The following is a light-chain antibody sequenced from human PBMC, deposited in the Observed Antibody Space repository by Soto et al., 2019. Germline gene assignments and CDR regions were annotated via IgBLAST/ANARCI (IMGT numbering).Light chain of an antibody. CDR1: QSVNNNY. Sequence: EIVLTQSPGTLSLSPGDRATLSCEASQSVNNNYLAWYQHKPGQAPRLLIYDASSRATGIPDRFSGSGSGTDFTLTIMRLEPEDFAVYYCQQYDTSLPYTFGGGTKVEIK. V-gene: IGKV3-20*01. CDR3: QQYDTSLPYT. J-gene: IGKJ4*01. CDR2: DAS.